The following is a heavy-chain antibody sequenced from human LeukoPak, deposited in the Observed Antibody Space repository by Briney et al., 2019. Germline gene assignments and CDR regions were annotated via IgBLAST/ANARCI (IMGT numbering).Heavy chain of an antibody. D-gene: IGHD5-18*01. J-gene: IGHJ6*03. CDR3: ARGRGGYSYHHYYYYMDV. CDR1: GGSISSYY. Sequence: PSETLSLTCTVSGGSISSYYWSWIRQPPGKGLEWIGYIYYSGSTNYNPSLKSRVTISVDTSKNQFSLKLSSVTAADTAVYYCARGRGGYSYHHYYYYMDVWGKGTTVTISS. V-gene: IGHV4-59*01. CDR2: IYYSGST.